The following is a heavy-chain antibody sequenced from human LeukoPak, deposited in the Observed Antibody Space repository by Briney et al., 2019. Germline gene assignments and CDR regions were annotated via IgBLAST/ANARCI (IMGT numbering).Heavy chain of an antibody. Sequence: PSETLSLTCDVSSGSISHNYWNWIRQPPGKGLEWIGSIYYSGSTYYNPSLKSRVTISVDTSKNQFSLNLSSVTAADTAVYFCARDEGSSYPFDYWGQGTLVTVSS. D-gene: IGHD2-2*01. J-gene: IGHJ4*02. CDR1: SGSISHNY. CDR3: ARDEGSSYPFDY. CDR2: IYYSGST. V-gene: IGHV4-59*12.